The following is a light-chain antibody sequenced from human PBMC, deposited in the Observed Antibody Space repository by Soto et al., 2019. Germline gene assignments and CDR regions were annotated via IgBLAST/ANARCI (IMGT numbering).Light chain of an antibody. CDR1: QTVSSS. Sequence: EIVLTQSPATLSLSPGERATLSCRASQTVSSSLAWYQQKPGQAPRLLIYEVSNWATGIPARFSGSGSGADFTLTISSLEPGDFAIYYCQQHINWPLTFGGGTKV. V-gene: IGKV3-11*01. CDR2: EVS. CDR3: QQHINWPLT. J-gene: IGKJ4*01.